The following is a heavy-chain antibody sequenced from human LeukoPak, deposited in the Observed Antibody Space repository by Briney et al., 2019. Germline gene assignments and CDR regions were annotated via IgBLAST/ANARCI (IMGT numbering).Heavy chain of an antibody. CDR2: IYYSGST. Sequence: SETLSLTCTVSGGSISSYYWSWIRQPPGKGLEWIGYIYYSGSTNYNPSLKSRVTISVDTSKNQFSLKLSSVTAADTAVYYCAREGAHYDILTGYSYYFGYWGQGTLVTVSS. D-gene: IGHD3-9*01. J-gene: IGHJ4*02. CDR1: GGSISSYY. V-gene: IGHV4-59*01. CDR3: AREGAHYDILTGYSYYFGY.